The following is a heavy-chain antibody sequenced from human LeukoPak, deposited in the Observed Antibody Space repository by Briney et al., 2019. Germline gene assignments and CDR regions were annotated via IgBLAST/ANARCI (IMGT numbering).Heavy chain of an antibody. V-gene: IGHV3-73*01. CDR1: GFTFSGSA. D-gene: IGHD2-15*01. Sequence: GGSLRLSCTASGFTFSGSAMHWVRQASGKGLEWVGRISSKANNYAAAYAASVKGRFTISRDDSRSTAYPQMNSLKTEDTAVYYCSSLSIPVGTATANEFDFWGQGTLVTVSS. J-gene: IGHJ4*02. CDR3: SSLSIPVGTATANEFDF. CDR2: ISSKANNYAA.